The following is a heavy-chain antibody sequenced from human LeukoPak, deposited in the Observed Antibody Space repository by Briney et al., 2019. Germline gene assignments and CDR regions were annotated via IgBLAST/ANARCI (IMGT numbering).Heavy chain of an antibody. CDR3: ARALRSGHNMDD. D-gene: IGHD6-19*01. CDR2: IWYDGSNK. Sequence: GRSLRLSCAASGFTFSSYGMHWVRQAPGKGLEWVAVIWYDGSNKYYADSVKGRFTISRDNSKNTLYLQMNSLRAEDTAVYYWARALRSGHNMDDWGKGTTVTVSS. CDR1: GFTFSSYG. V-gene: IGHV3-33*01. J-gene: IGHJ6*03.